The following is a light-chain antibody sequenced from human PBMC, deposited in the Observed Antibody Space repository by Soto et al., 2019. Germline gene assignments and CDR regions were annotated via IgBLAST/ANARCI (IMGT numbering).Light chain of an antibody. CDR1: SSDVGGYNY. V-gene: IGLV2-14*01. CDR2: EVS. J-gene: IGLJ2*01. Sequence: QPVLTQPASVSGSPGQSITISCTGTSSDVGGYNYVSWYQHHPDKAPKLLIYEVSNRPSGVSNRFSASKSGNTASLTISGLQAEDEADYYCSSYTNSGSVFGGGTKLTVL. CDR3: SSYTNSGSV.